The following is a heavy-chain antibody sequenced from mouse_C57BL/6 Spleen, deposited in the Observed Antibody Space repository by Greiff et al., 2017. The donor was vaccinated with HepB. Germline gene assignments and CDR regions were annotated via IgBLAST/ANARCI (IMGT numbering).Heavy chain of an antibody. CDR1: GFTFTDYY. CDR3: ARSSYGNYAYAMDY. CDR2: IRNKANGYTT. V-gene: IGHV7-3*01. Sequence: EVQLQQSGGGLVQPGGSLSLSCAASGFTFTDYYMSWVRQPPGKALEWLGFIRNKANGYTTEYSASVKGRFTISRDNSQSILYLQMNALRAEDSPTYYCARSSYGNYAYAMDYWGQGTSVTVSS. D-gene: IGHD2-10*01. J-gene: IGHJ4*01.